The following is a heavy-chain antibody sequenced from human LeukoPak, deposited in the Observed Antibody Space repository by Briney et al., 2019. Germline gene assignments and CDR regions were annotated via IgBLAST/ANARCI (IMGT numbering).Heavy chain of an antibody. J-gene: IGHJ6*02. Sequence: GGSLRLSCAASGFTFSRYAMLWVRQSPGKGLEWVSSISSSSSYIYYADSVKGRFTISRDNAKNSLYLQMNSLRAEDTAVYYCARDGKHYYGMDVWGQGTTVTVSS. D-gene: IGHD2-15*01. CDR3: ARDGKHYYGMDV. CDR2: ISSSSSYI. V-gene: IGHV3-21*01. CDR1: GFTFSRYA.